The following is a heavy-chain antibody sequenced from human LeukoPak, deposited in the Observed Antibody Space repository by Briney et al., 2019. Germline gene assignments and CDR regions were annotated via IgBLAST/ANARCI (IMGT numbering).Heavy chain of an antibody. CDR1: GFTFSDYS. CDR3: ARPDYDFWSGSRRDYYYMDV. D-gene: IGHD3-3*01. Sequence: GGSLRLSCAASGFTFSDYSMNWVRQAPGKGLEWVSSISSSSSYIYYADSVKGRFTISRDNAKNSLYLQMNSLRAEDTAVYYCARPDYDFWSGSRRDYYYMDVWGKGTTVTVSS. V-gene: IGHV3-21*01. J-gene: IGHJ6*03. CDR2: ISSSSSYI.